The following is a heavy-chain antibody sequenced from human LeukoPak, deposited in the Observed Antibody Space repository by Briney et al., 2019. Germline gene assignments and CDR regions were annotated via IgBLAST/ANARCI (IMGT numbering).Heavy chain of an antibody. CDR3: ARNRPHYYGSGSYS. V-gene: IGHV4-39*07. CDR2: IYYSGST. CDR1: GGSISSSSYY. Sequence: SETLSLTCTVSGGSISSSSYYWGWIRQPPGKGLEWIGSIYYSGSTYYNPSLKSRVTISVDTSKNQFSLKLSSVTAADTAVYYCARNRPHYYGSGSYSWGQGTLVTVSS. J-gene: IGHJ4*02. D-gene: IGHD3-10*01.